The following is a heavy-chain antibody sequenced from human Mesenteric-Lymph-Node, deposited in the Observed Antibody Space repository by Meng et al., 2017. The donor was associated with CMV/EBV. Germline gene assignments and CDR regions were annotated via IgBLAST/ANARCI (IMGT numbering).Heavy chain of an antibody. CDR1: GGSISSSNR. D-gene: IGHD3-10*01. CDR3: ARVYGSGSYYNYFDY. CDR2: IYHSGST. V-gene: IGHV4-4*02. Sequence: AGGSISSSNRWSWVRQPPGKGLEWIGEIYHSGSTNYNPSLKSRVTISVDKSKNQFSLKLSSVTAADTAVYYCARVYGSGSYYNYFDYWGQGTLVTVSS. J-gene: IGHJ4*02.